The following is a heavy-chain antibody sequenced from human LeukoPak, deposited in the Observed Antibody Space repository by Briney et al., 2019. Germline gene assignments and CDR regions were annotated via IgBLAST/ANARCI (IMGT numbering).Heavy chain of an antibody. CDR2: VYYTGTT. V-gene: IGHV4-59*01. J-gene: IGHJ5*02. CDR3: ARDAGYRSRLNYFDP. CDR1: GGSISNYY. D-gene: IGHD5-24*01. Sequence: PSETLSLTCTVSGGSISNYYWSRLRQSPGKELEWIAHVYYTGTTIYSPSLKSRLTVSVDPSKNQFSLNLSSVTAADTAVYYCARDAGYRSRLNYFDPWGQGTLVTVSS.